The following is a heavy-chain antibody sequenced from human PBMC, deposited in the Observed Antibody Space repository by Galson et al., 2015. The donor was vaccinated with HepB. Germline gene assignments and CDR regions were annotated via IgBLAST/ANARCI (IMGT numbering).Heavy chain of an antibody. Sequence: SVKVSCKASGYTFTSYYMHWVRQAPGQGLEWMGIINPSGGSTSYAQKFQGRVTMTRDTSTSTAYMELSSLRSEDTAVYYCAREPLSVIYGYPLTGYWGQGTLVTVSS. CDR3: AREPLSVIYGYPLTGY. D-gene: IGHD5-18*01. V-gene: IGHV1-46*01. CDR1: GYTFTSYY. CDR2: INPSGGST. J-gene: IGHJ4*02.